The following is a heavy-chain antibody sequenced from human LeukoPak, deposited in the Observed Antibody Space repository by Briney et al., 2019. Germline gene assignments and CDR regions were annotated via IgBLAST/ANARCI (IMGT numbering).Heavy chain of an antibody. CDR1: GFIFSSYW. J-gene: IGHJ4*02. Sequence: GGSLRLSCAASGFIFSSYWMSWVRQAPGKGLEWVANIKQDGNEKYYVDSVKGRFTISRDNAKNSLYLQMSSLRADDTAVYYCARFGQLATGTDYWGQGTLVTVSS. V-gene: IGHV3-7*03. D-gene: IGHD6-6*01. CDR3: ARFGQLATGTDY. CDR2: IKQDGNEK.